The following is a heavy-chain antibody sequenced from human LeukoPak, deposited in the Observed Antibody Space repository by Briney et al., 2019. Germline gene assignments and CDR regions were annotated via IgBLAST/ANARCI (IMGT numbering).Heavy chain of an antibody. J-gene: IGHJ4*02. Sequence: GGSLRLSCAASGFTFSSYWMSWVRQAPGKGLEWVANIKQDGSEEYYVDSVKRRFTISRDNARNSVYLQMNSLRAEDTAVYYCARGGSFDYWGQGTLVTVSS. D-gene: IGHD3-16*01. CDR2: IKQDGSEE. CDR1: GFTFSSYW. V-gene: IGHV3-7*01. CDR3: ARGGSFDY.